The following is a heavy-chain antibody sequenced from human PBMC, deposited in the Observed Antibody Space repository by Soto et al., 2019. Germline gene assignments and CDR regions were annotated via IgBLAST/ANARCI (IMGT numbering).Heavy chain of an antibody. CDR1: GGSFSGYY. V-gene: IGHV4-34*01. CDR3: ASNRGYSYGNYYYYMDV. CDR2: INHSGST. J-gene: IGHJ6*03. Sequence: QVQLQQWGAGLLKPSETLSLTCAVYGGSFSGYYWSWIRQPPGKGLEWIGEINHSGSTNYNPSLKSRVTISVHTSKHQFSLKLSSVTAADTAVYYCASNRGYSYGNYYYYMDVWGKGTTVTVSS. D-gene: IGHD5-18*01.